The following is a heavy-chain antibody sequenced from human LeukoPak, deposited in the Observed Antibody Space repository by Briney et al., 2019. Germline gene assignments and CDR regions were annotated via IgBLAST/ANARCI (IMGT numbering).Heavy chain of an antibody. V-gene: IGHV3-33*06. CDR1: GFTFSSYG. CDR3: AKDERAGLNHAGFFHH. CDR2: IWYDGSHK. D-gene: IGHD1-14*01. J-gene: IGHJ1*01. Sequence: QPGRSLRLSCAASGFTFSSYGMHWVRQAPGKGLEWVAIIWYDGSHKYYADSVKGRFTISRDNSKNTQYLQMNSLRAEDTAVYYCAKDERAGLNHAGFFHHWGEGTLVTVSS.